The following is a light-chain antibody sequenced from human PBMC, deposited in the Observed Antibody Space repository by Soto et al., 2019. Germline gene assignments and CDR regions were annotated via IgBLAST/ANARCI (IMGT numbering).Light chain of an antibody. V-gene: IGLV2-14*01. CDR2: EVT. CDR3: ISYTGKSASYV. Sequence: QSVLAQPASVSGSPGRLITISCTGTSTDVGAYNYVAWYQQHPGKAPKLIIYEVTNRPSGVSYRFSASKSGNTASLTISGLHSEDEADYYCISYTGKSASYVFGTGTKVTVL. CDR1: STDVGAYNY. J-gene: IGLJ1*01.